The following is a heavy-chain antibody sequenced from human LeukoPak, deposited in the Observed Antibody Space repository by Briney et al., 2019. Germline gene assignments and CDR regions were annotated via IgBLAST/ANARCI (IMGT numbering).Heavy chain of an antibody. V-gene: IGHV4-4*07. J-gene: IGHJ6*03. CDR1: GGYISTYY. CDR2: IYTSGST. Sequence: PSETLSLTCTVSGGYISTYYWSWIRQPAGKGLEWIGRIYTSGSTDYNPSLKSRVSMSVDTSKNQFSLKLSSVTAADTAVYFCARESGQWPLYSYYMDVWGKGTTVTVSS. D-gene: IGHD6-19*01. CDR3: ARESGQWPLYSYYMDV.